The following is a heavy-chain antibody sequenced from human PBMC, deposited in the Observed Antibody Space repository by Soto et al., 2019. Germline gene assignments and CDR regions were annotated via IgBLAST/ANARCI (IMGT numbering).Heavy chain of an antibody. CDR2: IIPIFGTA. V-gene: IGHV1-69*01. Sequence: QVQLMQSGAEVKKAGSSVKVSCKASGGTFSSYAISWVRQAPGQGLEWMGGIIPIFGTANYAQKFQDRVTITADASTSTAYMELSSLRSEDTAVYYCARVVVLNVGIAVRYNYYAMDVWGQGTTVTVSS. CDR3: ARVVVLNVGIAVRYNYYAMDV. J-gene: IGHJ6*02. D-gene: IGHD6-19*01. CDR1: GGTFSSYA.